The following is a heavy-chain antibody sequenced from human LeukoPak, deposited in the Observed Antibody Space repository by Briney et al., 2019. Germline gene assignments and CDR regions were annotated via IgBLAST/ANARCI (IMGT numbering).Heavy chain of an antibody. CDR3: ARGDDGDYVP. CDR1: GFTFSSYA. J-gene: IGHJ5*02. CDR2: IWYDGSNK. D-gene: IGHD4-17*01. Sequence: GGSLRLSCAASGFTFSSYAMTWVRRAPGKGLEWVAVIWYDGSNKYYADSVKGRFTISRDNSKNTLYLQMNSLRAEDTAVYYCARGDDGDYVPWGQGTLVTVSS. V-gene: IGHV3-33*08.